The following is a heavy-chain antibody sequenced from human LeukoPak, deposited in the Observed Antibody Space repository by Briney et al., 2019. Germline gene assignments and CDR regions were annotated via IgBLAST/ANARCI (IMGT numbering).Heavy chain of an antibody. Sequence: ASVKVSCKVSGYTLTELSMHWVRQAPGKGLEWMGGFDPEDGETIYAQKFQGRVTMTEDTSTDTAYMELSSLRSEDTAVYYCARWWDDGSGYSYLYGMDVWGQGTTVTVS. CDR2: FDPEDGET. D-gene: IGHD3-22*01. CDR3: ARWWDDGSGYSYLYGMDV. V-gene: IGHV1-24*01. CDR1: GYTLTELS. J-gene: IGHJ6*02.